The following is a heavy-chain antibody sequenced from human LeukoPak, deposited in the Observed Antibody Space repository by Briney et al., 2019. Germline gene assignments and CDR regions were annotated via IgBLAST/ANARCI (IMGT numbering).Heavy chain of an antibody. CDR3: ARVAYYDFWSLYYYYCMDV. D-gene: IGHD3-3*01. V-gene: IGHV3-7*01. Sequence: GGSLRLSCAASGFTFSSYWMSWVRQAPGKGLEWVANIKQDGSEKYYVDSVKGRFTISRDNAKNSLYLQMNSLRAEDTAVYYCARVAYYDFWSLYYYYCMDVWGKGTTVTVSS. CDR2: IKQDGSEK. J-gene: IGHJ6*03. CDR1: GFTFSSYW.